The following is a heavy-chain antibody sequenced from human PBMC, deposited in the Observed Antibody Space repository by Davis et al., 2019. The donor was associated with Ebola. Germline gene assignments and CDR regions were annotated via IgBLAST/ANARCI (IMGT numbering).Heavy chain of an antibody. J-gene: IGHJ3*02. Sequence: PSETLSLTCTVSGGSISSSSYYWGWIRQPPGKGLEWIGSIYHSGSTYYNPSLKSRVTISVDTSKNQFSLKLSSVTAADTAVYYCARRTYCSGGSCYGAEHDAFDIWGQGTMVTVSS. CDR1: GGSISSSSYY. D-gene: IGHD2-15*01. V-gene: IGHV4-39*07. CDR2: IYHSGST. CDR3: ARRTYCSGGSCYGAEHDAFDI.